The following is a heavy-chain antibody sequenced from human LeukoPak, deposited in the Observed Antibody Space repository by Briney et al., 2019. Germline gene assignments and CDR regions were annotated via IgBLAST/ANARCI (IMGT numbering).Heavy chain of an antibody. V-gene: IGHV4-59*01. D-gene: IGHD1-26*01. CDR3: ARVRAVGATRHLYYYYYMDV. J-gene: IGHJ6*03. CDR1: GGSISSYY. Sequence: KPSETLSLTCTVSGGSISSYYWSWIRQPPGKGLEWIGYIYYSGSTNYNPSLKSRVTISVDTSKNQFSLKLSSVTAADTAVYYCARVRAVGATRHLYYYYYMDVWGKGTTVTVSS. CDR2: IYYSGST.